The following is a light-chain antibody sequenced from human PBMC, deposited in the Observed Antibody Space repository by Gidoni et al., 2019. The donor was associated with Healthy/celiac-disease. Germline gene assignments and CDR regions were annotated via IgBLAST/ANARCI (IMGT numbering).Light chain of an antibody. CDR1: QSVSSSY. Sequence: EIVLTQSPGTLSLSPGERATLACRASQSVSSSYLAWYQQKPGQAPRLLIYGASSRATCIPDRFSGSGSGTDFTLTISRLDPEDFAVYYCQQYGSSPLTFGPGTKVDIK. CDR3: QQYGSSPLT. J-gene: IGKJ3*01. CDR2: GAS. V-gene: IGKV3-20*01.